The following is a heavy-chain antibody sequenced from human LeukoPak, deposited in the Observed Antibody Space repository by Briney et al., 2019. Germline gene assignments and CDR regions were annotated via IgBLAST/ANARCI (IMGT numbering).Heavy chain of an antibody. D-gene: IGHD3-22*01. V-gene: IGHV3-48*04. CDR1: GFTFSSYW. CDR2: ISSSGSTI. Sequence: GGSLRLSCAASGFTFSSYWMSWVRQAPGKGLEWVSYISSSGSTIYYADSVKGRFTISRDNAKNSLYLQMNSLRAEDTAVYYCVRSHISGYYPSFDNWGQGTLVTVSS. J-gene: IGHJ4*02. CDR3: VRSHISGYYPSFDN.